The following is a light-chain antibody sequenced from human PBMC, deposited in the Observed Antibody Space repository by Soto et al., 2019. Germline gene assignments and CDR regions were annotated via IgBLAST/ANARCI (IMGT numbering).Light chain of an antibody. CDR3: CSSAPESTYV. V-gene: IGLV2-23*01. Sequence: QSVLAQPASVSGSPGQSITISCTGTSSDVGAYNSVSWYQQHPHRAPQVIIYKGTQRPSGVSNRFSGSTSGNAASLTISALQTDDEADYFCCSSAPESTYVCGTRTRSPS. CDR2: KGT. J-gene: IGLJ1*01. CDR1: SSDVGAYNS.